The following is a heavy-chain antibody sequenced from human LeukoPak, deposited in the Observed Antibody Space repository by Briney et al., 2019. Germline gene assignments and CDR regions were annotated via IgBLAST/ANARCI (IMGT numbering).Heavy chain of an antibody. D-gene: IGHD6-13*01. J-gene: IGHJ4*02. CDR1: GYTFTSYA. CDR3: ARDLGSSWFHPFDY. Sequence: ASVKVSCKASGYTFTSYAMHWVRQAPGQRLEWMGWINAGNGNTKYSQKFQGRVTITRDTSASTAYMELSSLRSEDTAVYYCARDLGSSWFHPFDYWGQGTLVTVSS. V-gene: IGHV1-3*01. CDR2: INAGNGNT.